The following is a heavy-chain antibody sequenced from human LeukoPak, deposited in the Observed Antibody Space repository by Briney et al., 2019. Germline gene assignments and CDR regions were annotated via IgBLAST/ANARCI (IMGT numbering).Heavy chain of an antibody. V-gene: IGHV1-18*01. J-gene: IGHJ4*02. Sequence: GASVKVSCNASGYTFTNYGINWVRQAPGQGLEWMGWTSAYNGNTNYAQKLQGRVTMTTDTSTSTAYMELRSLRPDDTAVYYCARDRWRDSTSSFDYWGQGTLVTVSS. D-gene: IGHD6-6*01. CDR1: GYTFTNYG. CDR3: ARDRWRDSTSSFDY. CDR2: TSAYNGNT.